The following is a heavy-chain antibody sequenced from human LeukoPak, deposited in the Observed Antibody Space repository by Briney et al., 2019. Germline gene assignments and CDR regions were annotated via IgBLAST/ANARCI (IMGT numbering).Heavy chain of an antibody. Sequence: SETLSLTCTVSGDSISNYYWSWLRQPPGKGLEWIGYMYHSGTANYNPSLKSRVTISVDTSKNQFSLKLSSVTAADTAVYYCARNVVLLWFGESLSGFDYWGQGTLVTVSS. CDR2: MYHSGTA. V-gene: IGHV4-59*12. J-gene: IGHJ4*02. CDR1: GDSISNYY. D-gene: IGHD3-10*01. CDR3: ARNVVLLWFGESLSGFDY.